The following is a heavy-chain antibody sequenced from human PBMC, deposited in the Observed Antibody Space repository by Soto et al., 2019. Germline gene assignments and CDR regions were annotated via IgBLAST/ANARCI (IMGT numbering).Heavy chain of an antibody. D-gene: IGHD6-19*01. J-gene: IGHJ4*02. CDR1: SYTFTSYG. V-gene: IGHV1-18*01. CDR2: ISAYNGNT. CDR3: ASDHIAVAGTSFDY. Sequence: QVQLVQSGAEVKKPGASVKVSCTASSYTFTSYGISWVRQAPGQGLEWRGWISAYNGNTNYAQKLQGRVTMTTDTSTTTADMELRSLRSDDTAVYYCASDHIAVAGTSFDYWGQGTLVTVSS.